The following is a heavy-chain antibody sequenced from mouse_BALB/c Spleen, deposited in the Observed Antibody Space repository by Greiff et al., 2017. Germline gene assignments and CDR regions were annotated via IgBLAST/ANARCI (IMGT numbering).Heavy chain of an antibody. CDR1: GFTFSSYA. D-gene: IGHD2-1*01. J-gene: IGHJ4*01. V-gene: IGHV5-6-5*01. CDR2: ISSGGST. Sequence: EVHLVESGGGLVKPGGSLKLSCAASGFTFSSYAMSWVRQTPEKRLEWVASISSGGSTYYSDSVKGRFTISRDYARNILYLQMSSLRSEDTAMYYCARGDGNYYAMDYWGQGTSVTVSS. CDR3: ARGDGNYYAMDY.